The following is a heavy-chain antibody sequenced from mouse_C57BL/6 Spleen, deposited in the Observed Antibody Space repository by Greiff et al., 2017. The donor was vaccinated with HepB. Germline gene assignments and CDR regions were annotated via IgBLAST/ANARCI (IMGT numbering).Heavy chain of an antibody. J-gene: IGHJ1*03. D-gene: IGHD1-1*01. CDR2: IDPSDSET. CDR1: GYTFTSYW. V-gene: IGHV1-52*01. CDR3: ASATVVRYFDV. Sequence: QVQLQQPGAELVRPGSSVKLSCKASGYTFTSYWMHWVKQRPIQGLEWIGNIDPSDSETHYNQKFKDKATLTVDKSSSTAYMQLSSLTSEDSAVYYCASATVVRYFDVWGTGTTVTVSS.